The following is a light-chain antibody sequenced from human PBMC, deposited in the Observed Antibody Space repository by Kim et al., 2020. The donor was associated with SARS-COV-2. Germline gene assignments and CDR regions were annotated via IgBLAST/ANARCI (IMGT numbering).Light chain of an antibody. CDR2: SAS. CDR1: QSILSSH. V-gene: IGKV3-20*01. CDR3: QQYGSSPYT. J-gene: IGKJ2*01. Sequence: DIVLTQSPGTLSLSPGERATLSCRASQSILSSHLAWYQQKPGLAPRLLIYSASSRATGIPDRFSGSGSGTDFTLTISRLEPEDFAVYYCQQYGSSPYTFGHGTKLEI.